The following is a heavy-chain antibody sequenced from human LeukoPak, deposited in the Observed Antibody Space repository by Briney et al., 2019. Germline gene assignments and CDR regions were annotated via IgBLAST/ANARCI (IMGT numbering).Heavy chain of an antibody. D-gene: IGHD2-8*02. CDR3: ARLKIYCTGGVCLSPIDY. CDR2: ISSSTSSK. CDR1: GFTFSTYS. J-gene: IGHJ4*02. V-gene: IGHV3-21*01. Sequence: GGSLRLSCAASGFTFSTYSMNWVRQAPGKGLEWVSSISSSTSSKYYADSAEGRFTISRDNAKNSLYLQMNSLRAEDTAVYYCARLKIYCTGGVCLSPIDYWGQGTLVTVSS.